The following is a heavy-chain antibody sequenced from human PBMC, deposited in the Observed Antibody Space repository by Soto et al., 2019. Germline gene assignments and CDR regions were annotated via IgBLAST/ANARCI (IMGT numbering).Heavy chain of an antibody. CDR1: GFTFRNYY. CDR3: ASAPLAYARYFDN. Sequence: QVQLVESGGGLVKPGGSLRLSGAASGFTFRNYYMSWIRQPPGKGLEWVSYISNTSDATYYSDYVNGRFTISRDNAKNSLYLQMNSLRADDTAVYYCASAPLAYARYFDNWGQGTLVTVSS. V-gene: IGHV3-11*01. D-gene: IGHD2-21*01. J-gene: IGHJ4*02. CDR2: ISNTSDAT.